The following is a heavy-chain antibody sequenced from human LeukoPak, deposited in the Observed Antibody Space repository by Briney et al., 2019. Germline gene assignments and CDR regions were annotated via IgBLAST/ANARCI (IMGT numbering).Heavy chain of an antibody. CDR2: ISSSGSTI. CDR3: ATQEPRSLLYDY. CDR1: GFTFSDYY. J-gene: IGHJ4*02. Sequence: GGSLRLSCAASGFTFSDYYMSWIRQAPGKGLEWVSYISSSGSTIYYADSVKGRFTISRDNAKNSLYLQMNSLRAEDTAVYYCATQEPRSLLYDYWGQGTLVTVSS. V-gene: IGHV3-11*01. D-gene: IGHD3-10*01.